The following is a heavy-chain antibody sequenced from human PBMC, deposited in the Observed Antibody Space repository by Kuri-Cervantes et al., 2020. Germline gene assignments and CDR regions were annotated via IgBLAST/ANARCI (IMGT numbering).Heavy chain of an antibody. CDR1: GFTFSSYA. J-gene: IGHJ4*02. V-gene: IGHV3-23*01. CDR3: TTGASSSWYELDY. Sequence: GGSLRLSCAASGFTFSSYAMSWVRQAPGKGLEWVSAISGSSGSTYFADSVKGQFTISRDNSKNTLYLQMNSLKTEDTAVYYCTTGASSSWYELDYWGQGTLVTVSS. D-gene: IGHD6-13*01. CDR2: ISGSSGST.